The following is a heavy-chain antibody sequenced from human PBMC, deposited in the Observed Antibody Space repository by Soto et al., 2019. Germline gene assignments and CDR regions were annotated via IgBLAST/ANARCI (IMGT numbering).Heavy chain of an antibody. CDR1: GFTFSSYA. Sequence: GGSLRLSCAASGFTFSSYAMSWVRQAPGKGLEWVSAISGSGGSTYYADSVKGRFTISRDNSKNTLYLQMNSLRAEDTAVYYCAKDTYYDSSGYYYGHFDYWGQGTLVTVSS. V-gene: IGHV3-23*01. CDR2: ISGSGGST. CDR3: AKDTYYDSSGYYYGHFDY. J-gene: IGHJ4*02. D-gene: IGHD3-22*01.